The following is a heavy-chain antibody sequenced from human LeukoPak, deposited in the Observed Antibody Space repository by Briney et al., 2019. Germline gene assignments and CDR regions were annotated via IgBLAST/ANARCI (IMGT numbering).Heavy chain of an antibody. CDR2: IKSKTDGGTR. Sequence: PGGSLRLSCAASGFTFSKAWMSWVRQAPGKGLEWVGRIKSKTDGGTRDYAAPVKGRFTISREDSKKTLYLQMNSLRADDTAIYYCAKDPKDGPWGDWGQGTLVTVSS. J-gene: IGHJ4*02. V-gene: IGHV3-15*01. CDR3: AKDPKDGPWGD. CDR1: GFTFSKAW. D-gene: IGHD7-27*01.